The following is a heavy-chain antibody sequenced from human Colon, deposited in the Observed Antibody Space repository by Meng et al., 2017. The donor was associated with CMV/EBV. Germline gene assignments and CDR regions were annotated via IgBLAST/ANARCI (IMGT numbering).Heavy chain of an antibody. J-gene: IGHJ6*02. CDR3: AKGSLEWLYYGMDV. V-gene: IGHV3-23*03. D-gene: IGHD3-3*01. CDR2: IYAGGRST. Sequence: GESLKISCAASGFTFSSYWMSWVRQAPGKGLEWVSVIYAGGRSTYFADSVKGRFTISRDDSKNTLYLEMNSLRAEDTAVYYCAKGSLEWLYYGMDVWGQGTTVTVSS. CDR1: GFTFSSYW.